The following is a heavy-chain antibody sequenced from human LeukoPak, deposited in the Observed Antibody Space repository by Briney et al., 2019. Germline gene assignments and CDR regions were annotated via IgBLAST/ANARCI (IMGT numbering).Heavy chain of an antibody. CDR2: IYYSGSA. D-gene: IGHD3-22*01. Sequence: PSETLSLTCTVSGGSISGYYWSWLRRPPGKGLEWTGHIYYSGSADYNASLKSRATMFVDTSKNEFSLTLRSVTAADTAVYYCARVGDSSGYSVLDSWGQGTLVTVSS. J-gene: IGHJ4*02. CDR3: ARVGDSSGYSVLDS. CDR1: GGSISGYY. V-gene: IGHV4-59*01.